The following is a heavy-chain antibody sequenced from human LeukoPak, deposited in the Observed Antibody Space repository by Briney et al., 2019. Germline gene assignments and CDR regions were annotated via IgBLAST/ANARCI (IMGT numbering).Heavy chain of an antibody. D-gene: IGHD2-2*01. V-gene: IGHV3-11*04. CDR1: GFTFSDYY. Sequence: PGGSLRLSCAASGFTFSDYYMSWIRQAPGKGLEWVSYISSSGSTIYYADSEKGRFTISRDNAKNSLYLQMNSLRAEDTAVYYCARIYCSSTSCPFYYYYMDVWGKGTTVTVSS. J-gene: IGHJ6*03. CDR3: ARIYCSSTSCPFYYYYMDV. CDR2: ISSSGSTI.